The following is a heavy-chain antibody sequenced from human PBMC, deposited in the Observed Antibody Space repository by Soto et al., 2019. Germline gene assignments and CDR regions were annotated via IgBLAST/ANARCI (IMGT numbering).Heavy chain of an antibody. D-gene: IGHD3-22*01. J-gene: IGHJ3*02. CDR1: GFTFSSYS. CDR2: ISSSSSYI. CDR3: APVTTYYYDSSGKSPI. V-gene: IGHV3-21*01. Sequence: GGSLRLSCAASGFTFSSYSMNWVRQAPGKGLEWVSSISSSSSYIYYADSVKGRFTISRDNAKNSLYLQMNSLRAEDTAVYYCAPVTTYYYDSSGKSPIWGQGTMVPVPS.